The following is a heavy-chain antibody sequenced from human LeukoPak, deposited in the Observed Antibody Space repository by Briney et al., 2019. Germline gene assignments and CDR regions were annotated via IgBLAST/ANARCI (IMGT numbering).Heavy chain of an antibody. V-gene: IGHV3-23*01. Sequence: GGSLRLSCAASGFTFSSYAMSWVRQAPGRGLEWVSAISGSGGSTYYADSVKGRFTISRDNSKNTLYLQMNSLRAEDTAVYYCAKDITIFGVVIRGVYFDYWGQGTLVTVSS. CDR2: ISGSGGST. D-gene: IGHD3-3*01. CDR1: GFTFSSYA. CDR3: AKDITIFGVVIRGVYFDY. J-gene: IGHJ4*02.